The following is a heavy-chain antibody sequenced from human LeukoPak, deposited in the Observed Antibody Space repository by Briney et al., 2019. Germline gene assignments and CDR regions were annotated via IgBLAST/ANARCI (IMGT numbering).Heavy chain of an antibody. V-gene: IGHV1-69*04. CDR2: IIPILGIA. CDR1: GGTFSSYA. D-gene: IGHD6-19*01. CDR3: AREGSSGWYVYNWFDP. Sequence: ASVKVSCKASGGTFSSYAISWVRQAPGQGLEWVGRIIPILGIANYARKFQGRVTITADKSTSTAYMELSSLRSEDTAVYYCAREGSSGWYVYNWFDPWGQGTLVTVSS. J-gene: IGHJ5*02.